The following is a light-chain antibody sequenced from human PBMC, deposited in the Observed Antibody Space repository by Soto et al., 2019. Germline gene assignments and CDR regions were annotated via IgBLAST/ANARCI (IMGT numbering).Light chain of an antibody. CDR1: QSISSW. Sequence: DIQMTQSPSTLSASVGDRITITCRASQSISSWLAWYQQKPGKAPKLLIYKASSLESGVPSRFSGSGSGTEFTLTIISLQPDDFATYYCQQYINSLRTFGQGTKVDIK. V-gene: IGKV1-5*03. CDR3: QQYINSLRT. J-gene: IGKJ1*01. CDR2: KAS.